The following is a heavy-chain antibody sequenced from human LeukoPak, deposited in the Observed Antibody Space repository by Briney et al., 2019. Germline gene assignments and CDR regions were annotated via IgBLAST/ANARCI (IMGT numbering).Heavy chain of an antibody. CDR1: GFTFSDYY. CDR2: ISSSGSTI. D-gene: IGHD2-2*01. V-gene: IGHV3-11*01. J-gene: IGHJ4*02. Sequence: GGSLRLSCAASGFTFSDYYMSWIRQAPGKGLEWVSYISSSGSTIYYADSVKGRFTISRDNAKNSLYLQMNSLRAEDTAVYYCARDWGYCSSTSCPIDYWSQGTLVTVSS. CDR3: ARDWGYCSSTSCPIDY.